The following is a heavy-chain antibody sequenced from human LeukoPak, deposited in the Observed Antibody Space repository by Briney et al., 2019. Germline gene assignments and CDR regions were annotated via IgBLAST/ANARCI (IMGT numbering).Heavy chain of an antibody. CDR2: IRAYNGNT. D-gene: IGHD3-3*01. CDR3: ARVRNYDFWSGSEFDP. Sequence: GASVKVSCTASGYTFTSYGISWVRQAPGQGLEWMGWIRAYNGNTNYAQKLQGRVTMTTDTSTSTAYMELRSLRSDDTAVYYCARVRNYDFWSGSEFDPWGQGTLVTVSS. J-gene: IGHJ5*02. CDR1: GYTFTSYG. V-gene: IGHV1-18*01.